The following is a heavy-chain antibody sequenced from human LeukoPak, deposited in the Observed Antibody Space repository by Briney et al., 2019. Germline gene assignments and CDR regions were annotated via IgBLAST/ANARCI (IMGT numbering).Heavy chain of an antibody. J-gene: IGHJ3*02. CDR3: ARGNAAAADAFDI. D-gene: IGHD6-13*01. CDR2: IYFTGST. V-gene: IGHV4-61*03. CDR1: GDSVSSSGYF. Sequence: PSETLSLTCTVSGDSVSSSGYFWTWVRQPPGMGLDWIAYIYFTGSTNYNPSLKSRVTISFDTSMNHFSLSLSSLTAADTAVYFCARGNAAAADAFDIWGQGTVVTVSS.